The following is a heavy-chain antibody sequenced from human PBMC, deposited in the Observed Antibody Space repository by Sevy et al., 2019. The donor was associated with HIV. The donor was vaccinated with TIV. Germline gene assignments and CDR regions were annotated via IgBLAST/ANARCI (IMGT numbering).Heavy chain of an antibody. Sequence: GGSLRLSCTISGFTVNDKYIIWVRQAPGKGLEWVSVIFSSGSTYYADAAKGRFTISRDNSKNTVYLQMNSLRAEDTAVYYCVSLFLTYRSGWSYFDYWGQGTLVTVSS. D-gene: IGHD6-19*01. CDR1: GFTVNDKY. V-gene: IGHV3-66*02. J-gene: IGHJ4*02. CDR2: IFSSGST. CDR3: VSLFLTYRSGWSYFDY.